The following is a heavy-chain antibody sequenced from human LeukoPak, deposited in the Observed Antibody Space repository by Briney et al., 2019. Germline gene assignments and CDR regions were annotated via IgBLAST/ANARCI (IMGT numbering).Heavy chain of an antibody. Sequence: ASVKVSCKASGGTFSSYAIRWVRQAPGQGLEWMGAIIPIFGTANYAQKFQGRVTITTDESTSTAYMELSSLRSEDTAVYYCAREDYGDYHRPKPGFDYWGQGTLVTVSS. V-gene: IGHV1-69*05. CDR2: IIPIFGTA. D-gene: IGHD4-17*01. CDR3: AREDYGDYHRPKPGFDY. J-gene: IGHJ4*02. CDR1: GGTFSSYA.